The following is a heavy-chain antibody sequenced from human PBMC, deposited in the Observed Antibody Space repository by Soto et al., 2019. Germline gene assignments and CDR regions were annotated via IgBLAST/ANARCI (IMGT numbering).Heavy chain of an antibody. V-gene: IGHV3-23*01. Sequence: EVQLLESGGGLVQPGGSLRLSCAASGFTFSSYAMSWVRQAPGKGLEWVSAISGSGGSTYYADSVKGRFTISSDNAKNALSLHMNSMKADDTAEDSGAIDIHYSSSGPDYWCQGTLVTVCS. CDR2: ISGSGGST. D-gene: IGHD3-22*01. J-gene: IGHJ4*02. CDR1: GFTFSSYA. CDR3: AIDIHYSSSGPDY.